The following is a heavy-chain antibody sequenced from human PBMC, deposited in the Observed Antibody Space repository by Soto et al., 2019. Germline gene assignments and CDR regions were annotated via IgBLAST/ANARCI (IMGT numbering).Heavy chain of an antibody. Sequence: QITLKESGPTQVKPTQTLTLTCSFSGFSLNTDGEGVGWVRQPPGEALERLAPIYWDDDERYSPSLKTRLTTPKDPSNNPVVLIMTNMDPVDTATYYCAHSRNLITEDAQVGDFDYWGQGTLVTVSS. J-gene: IGHJ4*02. CDR3: AHSRNLITEDAQVGDFDY. CDR2: IYWDDDE. D-gene: IGHD3-10*01. CDR1: GFSLNTDGEG. V-gene: IGHV2-5*02.